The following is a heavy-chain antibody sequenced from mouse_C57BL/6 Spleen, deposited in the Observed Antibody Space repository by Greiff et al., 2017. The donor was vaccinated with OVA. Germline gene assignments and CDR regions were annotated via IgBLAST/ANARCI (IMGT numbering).Heavy chain of an antibody. CDR2: INPSNGGT. J-gene: IGHJ3*01. Sequence: VQLQQPGTELVKPGASVKLSCKASGYTFTSYWMHWVKQRPGQGLEWIGEINPSNGGTNSTEKFKSKATLTVAKSSSTAYMQLSSLTSEDSAVYCCARYDGDSPFAYWGQGTLLTVSA. CDR3: ARYDGDSPFAY. CDR1: GYTFTSYW. D-gene: IGHD2-13*01. V-gene: IGHV1-53*01.